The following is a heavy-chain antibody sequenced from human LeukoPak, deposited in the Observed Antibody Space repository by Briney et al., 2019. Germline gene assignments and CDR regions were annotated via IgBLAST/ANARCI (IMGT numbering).Heavy chain of an antibody. V-gene: IGHV5-51*01. CDR3: ARIDSSSWYYFDY. Sequence: GESLKISCKGSGYSFTNYWIGWVRQLPGKGLEWMGIIYPGDSDTRYSPSFQGQVTISADKSISTAYLQWSSLKASDTAMYYCARIDSSSWYYFDYWGQGTLVTVSS. D-gene: IGHD6-6*01. CDR2: IYPGDSDT. CDR1: GYSFTNYW. J-gene: IGHJ4*02.